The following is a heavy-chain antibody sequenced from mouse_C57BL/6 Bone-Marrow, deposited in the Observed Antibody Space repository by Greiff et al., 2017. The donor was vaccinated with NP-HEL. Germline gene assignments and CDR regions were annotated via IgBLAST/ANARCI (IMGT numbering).Heavy chain of an antibody. J-gene: IGHJ2*01. Sequence: QVQLQQSGAELVMPGASVKLSCKASGYTFTSYWMHWVKQRPGQGLEWIGEIDPSDSYTNYNQKFKGKSTLTVDKSSSTAYMQLSSLTSEDSAVYYCARRSLYSNYVLYFDYWGQGTTLTVSS. CDR3: ARRSLYSNYVLYFDY. D-gene: IGHD2-5*01. CDR1: GYTFTSYW. V-gene: IGHV1-69*01. CDR2: IDPSDSYT.